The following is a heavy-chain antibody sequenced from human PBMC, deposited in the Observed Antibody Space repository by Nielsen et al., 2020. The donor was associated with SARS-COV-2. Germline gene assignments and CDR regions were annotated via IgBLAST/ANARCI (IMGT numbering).Heavy chain of an antibody. Sequence: GESLKISCAASGFTFSSYWMSWVRQAPGRGLEWVANIKQDGSEKYYVDSVKARFTISRDNAKNSLYLQMNSLRAEDTAVYYCARGGRYCSSTSCYHNWFDPWGQGTLVTVSS. CDR2: IKQDGSEK. D-gene: IGHD2-2*01. CDR1: GFTFSSYW. V-gene: IGHV3-7*03. J-gene: IGHJ5*02. CDR3: ARGGRYCSSTSCYHNWFDP.